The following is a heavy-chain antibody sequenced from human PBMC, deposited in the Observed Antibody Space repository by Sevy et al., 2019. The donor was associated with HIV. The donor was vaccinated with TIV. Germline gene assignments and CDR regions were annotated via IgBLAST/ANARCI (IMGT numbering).Heavy chain of an antibody. V-gene: IGHV3-21*01. Sequence: GGSLRLSCAASGFTFSSYSMNWVRQAPGKGLEWVSSITSRSSYIYYADSVKGRFTISRDNAKNSLYLQMNSLRAEDTAGYYCARSWEQQPHDAFDIWGQGTMVTVSS. CDR2: ITSRSSYI. CDR1: GFTFSSYS. CDR3: ARSWEQQPHDAFDI. J-gene: IGHJ3*02. D-gene: IGHD6-13*01.